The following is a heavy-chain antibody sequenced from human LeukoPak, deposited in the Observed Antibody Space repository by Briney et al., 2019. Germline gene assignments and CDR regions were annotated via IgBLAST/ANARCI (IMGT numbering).Heavy chain of an antibody. J-gene: IGHJ6*03. Sequence: GGTLRLSCAASGFTFSSYGMSWVRQAPGKGLEWVSGISGSGGRTYYADSVKGRFTISRDKNTLYLQMNSLRAEDTAVYYCAKDGGGYYPYYYYYMDVWGKGTTVTISS. CDR1: GFTFSSYG. D-gene: IGHD3-22*01. V-gene: IGHV3-23*01. CDR3: AKDGGGYYPYYYYYMDV. CDR2: ISGSGGRT.